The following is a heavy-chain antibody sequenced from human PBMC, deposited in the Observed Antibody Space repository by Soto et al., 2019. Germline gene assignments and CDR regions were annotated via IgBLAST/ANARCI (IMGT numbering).Heavy chain of an antibody. J-gene: IGHJ5*02. CDR1: GYTFTNYG. V-gene: IGHV1-18*01. CDR3: ARDFYYDSSGSFDP. Sequence: GASVKVSCKTSGYTFTNYGISWVRQAPGQGLEWMGWISAYNGNTNYAQKLQGRVTMTTDTSTSTAYMELRSLRSDDTAVYYCARDFYYDSSGSFDPWGQGTLVTVSS. D-gene: IGHD3-22*01. CDR2: ISAYNGNT.